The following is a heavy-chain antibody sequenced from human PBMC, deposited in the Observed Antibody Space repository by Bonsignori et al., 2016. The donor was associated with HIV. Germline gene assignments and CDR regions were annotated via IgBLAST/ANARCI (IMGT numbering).Heavy chain of an antibody. CDR3: ARDPLPYSRSFDI. V-gene: IGHV4-61*02. J-gene: IGHJ3*02. CDR2: IYASGST. CDR1: GGSISSASYY. Sequence: SETLSLTCTVSGGSISSASYYWSWIRQPAGKGLEWIGRIYASGSTNYNPSLESRVSILVDTSKNQFYLNLSSVTAADTAVYYCARDPLPYSRSFDIWGQGAMVTVSS. D-gene: IGHD2-15*01.